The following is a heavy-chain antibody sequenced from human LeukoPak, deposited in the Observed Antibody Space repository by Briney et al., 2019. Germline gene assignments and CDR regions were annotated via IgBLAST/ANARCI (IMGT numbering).Heavy chain of an antibody. D-gene: IGHD3-3*01. J-gene: IGHJ4*02. V-gene: IGHV4-4*02. CDR1: GFNFSNYDM. CDR3: AREGGFYRPLDY. CDR2: VHLDGRT. Sequence: PGGSLRLSCAASGFNFSNYDMSWVRQPPRKGLEWIGEVHLDGRTNYNPSLKSRLIMSVVLPENHISLKLTSVTAADTAVYYCAREGGFYRPLDYSGQGTLVTVSS.